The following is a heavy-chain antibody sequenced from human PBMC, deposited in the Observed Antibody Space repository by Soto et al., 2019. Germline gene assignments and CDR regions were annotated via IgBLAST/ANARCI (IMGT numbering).Heavy chain of an antibody. J-gene: IGHJ6*02. CDR2: ISSSSSYI. CDR3: ARAPVRQWLVTDYYYYGKDV. D-gene: IGHD6-19*01. CDR1: GFTFSSYS. Sequence: GGSLRLSCAASGFTFSSYSMNWVRQAPGKGLEWVSSISSSSSYIYYADSVKGRFTISRDNAKNSLYLQMNSLRAEDTAVYYCARAPVRQWLVTDYYYYGKDVWGQGTTVTVSS. V-gene: IGHV3-21*01.